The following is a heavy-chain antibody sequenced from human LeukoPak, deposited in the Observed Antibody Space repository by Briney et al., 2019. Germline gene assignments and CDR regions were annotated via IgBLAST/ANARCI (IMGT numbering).Heavy chain of an antibody. J-gene: IGHJ5*02. CDR1: GFTFRSYW. Sequence: PGGSLRLSCVASGFTFRSYWMSWVRQAPGKGLEWVANIKEDGSEEYYVDSVKGRFTISRDNAKNSLFLQMNSLRDEDMAVYYCARDEWIAVPDIPFWFDLWGQGTLVTVSS. CDR3: ARDEWIAVPDIPFWFDL. V-gene: IGHV3-7*01. CDR2: IKEDGSEE. D-gene: IGHD6-19*01.